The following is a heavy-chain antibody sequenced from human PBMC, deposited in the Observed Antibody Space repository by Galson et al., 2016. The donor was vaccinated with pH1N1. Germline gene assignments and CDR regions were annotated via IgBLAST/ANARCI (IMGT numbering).Heavy chain of an antibody. CDR2: IKSKTDGGTT. CDR1: GFTFSNAW. V-gene: IGHV3-15*01. J-gene: IGHJ4*02. Sequence: SLRLSCAASGFTFSNAWMSWVRQAPGKGLEWVGRIKSKTDGGTTDYAAPVKGRFTLSRDDSKYTLDLQMNSLKIEDTAVYYCRGLNDNWGQGTLVTVSS. CDR3: RGLNDN. D-gene: IGHD3-16*01.